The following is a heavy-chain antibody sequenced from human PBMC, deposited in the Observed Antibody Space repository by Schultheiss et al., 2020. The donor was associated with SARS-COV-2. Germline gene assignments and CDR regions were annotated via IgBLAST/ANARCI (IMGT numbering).Heavy chain of an antibody. Sequence: GSLRLSCAASGFTFSSYSMNWVRQAPGKGLEWVSYISSSSSTIYYADSVKGRFTISRDNAKNSLYLQMNSLRAEDTAVYYCATMSTISGVYFDYWGQGTLVTVSS. D-gene: IGHD3-3*01. CDR3: ATMSTISGVYFDY. J-gene: IGHJ4*02. CDR1: GFTFSSYS. CDR2: ISSSSSTI. V-gene: IGHV3-48*01.